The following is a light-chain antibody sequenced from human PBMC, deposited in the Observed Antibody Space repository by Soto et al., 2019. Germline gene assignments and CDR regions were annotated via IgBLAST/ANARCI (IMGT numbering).Light chain of an antibody. CDR1: SSNVENNF. J-gene: IGLJ2*01. V-gene: IGLV1-51*01. CDR2: DNN. Sequence: QSVLTQPPSVSAAPGQKVTISCSGSSSNVENNFVSWYQQLPGTAPKLLIYDNNMRPSGIPDRFSGSKSGTSATLGITGLQTGDEADYYCGTWDNSLGAVVFGGGTQLTVL. CDR3: GTWDNSLGAVV.